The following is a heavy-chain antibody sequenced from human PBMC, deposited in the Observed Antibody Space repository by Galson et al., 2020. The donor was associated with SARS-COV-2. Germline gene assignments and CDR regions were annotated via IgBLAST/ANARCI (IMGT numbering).Heavy chain of an antibody. J-gene: IGHJ1*01. CDR1: GFTFSSYG. CDR3: ARDLGIAAAGTMEGEYLQH. Sequence: GGSLRLSCAASGFTFSSYGMHWVRQAPGKGLEWVAAIWYDGSNKYYADSVKGRFTISRDNSKNTLYLQMNSLRAEDTAVYYCARDLGIAAAGTMEGEYLQHWGQGTLVTGSS. CDR2: IWYDGSNK. V-gene: IGHV3-33*01. D-gene: IGHD6-13*01.